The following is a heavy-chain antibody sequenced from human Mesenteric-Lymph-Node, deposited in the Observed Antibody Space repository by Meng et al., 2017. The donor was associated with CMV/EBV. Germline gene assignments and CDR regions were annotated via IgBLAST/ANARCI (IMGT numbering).Heavy chain of an antibody. CDR2: INHSDST. CDR3: ARGRGGIVATIFTVPRLNWFDP. CDR1: GYY. V-gene: IGHV4-34*01. J-gene: IGHJ5*02. Sequence: GYYRSWIRRPPGTALERIGEINHSDSTNYNPSLKSRVTISVDTSKNQFSLKLSSVTAADTAVYYCARGRGGIVATIFTVPRLNWFDPWGQGTLVTVSS. D-gene: IGHD5-12*01.